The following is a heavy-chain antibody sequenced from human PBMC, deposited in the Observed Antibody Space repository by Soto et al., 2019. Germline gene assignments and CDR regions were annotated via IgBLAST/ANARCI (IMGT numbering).Heavy chain of an antibody. D-gene: IGHD2-2*01. Sequence: GGSLRLSCAASGFTFSSYGMHWVRQAPGKGLEWVAVISYDGSNKYYADSVKGRFTISRDNSKNTLYLQMNSLRAEDTAVYYCAKDARSSSCCHFLVDYWGQGTLVTVSS. J-gene: IGHJ4*02. CDR3: AKDARSSSCCHFLVDY. CDR2: ISYDGSNK. CDR1: GFTFSSYG. V-gene: IGHV3-30*18.